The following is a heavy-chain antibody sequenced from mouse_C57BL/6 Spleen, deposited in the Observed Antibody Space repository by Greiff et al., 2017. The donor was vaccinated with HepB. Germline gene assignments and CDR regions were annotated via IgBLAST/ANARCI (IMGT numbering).Heavy chain of an antibody. CDR3: AKEGYYGSSYGYWYFDV. CDR1: GFSLTSYA. CDR2: IWTGGGT. V-gene: IGHV2-9-1*01. Sequence: VMLVESGPGLVAPSQSLSITCTVSGFSLTSYAISWVRQPPGKGLEWLGVIWTGGGTNYNSALKSRLSISKDNSKSQVFLKMNSLQTDDTARYYCAKEGYYGSSYGYWYFDVWGTGTTVTVSS. D-gene: IGHD1-1*01. J-gene: IGHJ1*03.